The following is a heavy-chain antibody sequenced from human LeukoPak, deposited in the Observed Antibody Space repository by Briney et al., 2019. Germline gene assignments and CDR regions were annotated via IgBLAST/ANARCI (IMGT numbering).Heavy chain of an antibody. CDR1: GYTFTSYD. CDR2: MNPNSGNT. D-gene: IGHD3-22*01. V-gene: IGHV1-8*01. CDR3: ARNFRPYYDSSGYFDAFDI. J-gene: IGHJ3*02. Sequence: ASVKVSCKASGYTFTSYDINWVRQATGQGLEWMGWMNPNSGNTGYAQRFQGRVTMTRNNSISTAYMELSSLRSEDTAVYYCARNFRPYYDSSGYFDAFDIWGQGTMVTVSS.